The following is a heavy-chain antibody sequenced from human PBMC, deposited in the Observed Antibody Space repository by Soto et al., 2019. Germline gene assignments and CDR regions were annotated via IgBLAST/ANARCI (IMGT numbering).Heavy chain of an antibody. V-gene: IGHV1-69*12. D-gene: IGHD2-2*01. CDR1: GGTFTNYA. CDR2: IIPVFGTP. J-gene: IGHJ6*02. CDR3: ARDRAVGYCITTPCPNPFYYSAMDV. Sequence: QVQLVQSGAEVKKPGSSLKVSCKASGGTFTNYAFSWVRQAPGQGLEWMGGIIPVFGTPDYAQKFQGRVNITADETTRTASMELSSLRYDDTDVYYCARDRAVGYCITTPCPNPFYYSAMDVGGQETTVTVSS.